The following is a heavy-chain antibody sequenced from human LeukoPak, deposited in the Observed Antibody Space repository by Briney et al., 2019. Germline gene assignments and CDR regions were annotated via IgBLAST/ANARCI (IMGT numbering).Heavy chain of an antibody. CDR1: GFTFSSYE. CDR2: ISSSGSTI. D-gene: IGHD3-9*01. J-gene: IGHJ6*04. V-gene: IGHV3-48*03. CDR3: AREYYDILTGYLDV. Sequence: PGGSLRLSCAASGFTFSSYEMNWVRQAPGKGLEWVSYISSSGSTIYYADSVKGRFTISRDNAKNSLYLQMNSLRAEDTAVYYCAREYYDILTGYLDVWGKGTTVTISS.